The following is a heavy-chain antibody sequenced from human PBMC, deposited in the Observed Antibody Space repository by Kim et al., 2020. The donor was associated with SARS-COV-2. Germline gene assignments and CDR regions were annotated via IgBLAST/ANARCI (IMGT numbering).Heavy chain of an antibody. CDR3: AKGALRSSSWSDY. V-gene: IGHV3-23*03. Sequence: YADSGKGRFTISRDNSKNTLYLQMNSLRAEDTAVYYCAKGALRSSSWSDYWGQGTLVTVSS. D-gene: IGHD6-13*01. J-gene: IGHJ4*02.